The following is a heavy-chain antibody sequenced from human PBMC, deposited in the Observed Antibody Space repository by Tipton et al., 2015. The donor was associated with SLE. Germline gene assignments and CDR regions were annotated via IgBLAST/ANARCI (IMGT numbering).Heavy chain of an antibody. CDR1: GGSINNSYYY. J-gene: IGHJ3*02. V-gene: IGHV4-39*07. D-gene: IGHD1-14*01. CDR3: ARAGTGTAWGAFDI. Sequence: LRLSCTVSGGSINNSYYYWAWIRQPTGKGLEWIGSIYYSGSTFNNPSLKSRVTISAVTSKNQFSLRVSSVTAADTAVYYCARAGTGTAWGAFDIWGPGTMVTVSS. CDR2: IYYSGST.